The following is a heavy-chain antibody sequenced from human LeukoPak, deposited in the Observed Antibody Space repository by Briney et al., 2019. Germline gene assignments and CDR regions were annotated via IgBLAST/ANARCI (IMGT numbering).Heavy chain of an antibody. CDR1: GFTVSSNY. CDR3: ARDRPPYYYYGMDV. J-gene: IGHJ6*02. Sequence: GGSLRLSCAASGFTVSSNYTSWVRQAPGKGLEWVSVIYSGGSTYYADSVKGRFTISRDNSKNTLYLQMNSLRAEDTAVYYCARDRPPYYYYGMDVWGQGTTVTVSS. CDR2: IYSGGST. V-gene: IGHV3-66*01.